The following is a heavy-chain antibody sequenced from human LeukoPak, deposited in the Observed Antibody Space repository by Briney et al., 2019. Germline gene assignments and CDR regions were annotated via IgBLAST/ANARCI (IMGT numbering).Heavy chain of an antibody. CDR1: GFTFSSYG. V-gene: IGHV3-30*02. CDR3: ARDSSYYDFWSGYYRAAQIDY. Sequence: GGSLRLSCAASGFTFSSYGMHWVRQAPGKGLEWVAFIRYDGSNKYYADSVKGRFTISRDNSKNTLYLQMNSLRAEDTAVYYCARDSSYYDFWSGYYRAAQIDYWGQGTLVTVSS. J-gene: IGHJ4*02. D-gene: IGHD3-3*01. CDR2: IRYDGSNK.